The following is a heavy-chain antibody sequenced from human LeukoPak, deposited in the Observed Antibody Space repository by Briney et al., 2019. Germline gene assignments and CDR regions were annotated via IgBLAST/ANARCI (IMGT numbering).Heavy chain of an antibody. CDR1: GFTFTSYE. Sequence: GGSLRLSCAVSGFTFTSYEMNWVRQAPGKGLEWISYISSSGSTIHYADSVEGRFTISRDNAKNSLFLQMNSLRAEDTALYYCARGGSVGGSFDSSGYYPDYWGQGTLVTVSS. CDR2: ISSSGSTI. V-gene: IGHV3-48*03. D-gene: IGHD3-22*01. J-gene: IGHJ4*02. CDR3: ARGGSVGGSFDSSGYYPDY.